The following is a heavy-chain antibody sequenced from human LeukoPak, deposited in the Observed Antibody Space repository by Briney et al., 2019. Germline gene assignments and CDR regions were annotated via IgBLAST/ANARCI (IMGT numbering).Heavy chain of an antibody. V-gene: IGHV1-18*01. D-gene: IGHD2-2*01. CDR3: GLGYCSSTSCYPLDY. J-gene: IGHJ4*02. CDR2: ISAYNGNT. CDR1: GYTFTSYG. Sequence: ASVKVSCKASGYTFTSYGISWVRQAPGQGLEWMGWISAYNGNTNYAHKLQGRVTMTTDTSTSTAYMELRSLRSDDTAVYYCGLGYCSSTSCYPLDYWGQGTLVTVSS.